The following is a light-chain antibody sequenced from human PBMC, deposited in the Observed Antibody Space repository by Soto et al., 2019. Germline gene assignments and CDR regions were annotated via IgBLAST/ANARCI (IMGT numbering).Light chain of an antibody. V-gene: IGKV2-28*01. CDR1: QRLLHSNGNNF. CDR3: MQALQTPYT. CDR2: LGF. J-gene: IGKJ2*01. Sequence: EIVITQSPPSLTVTPGEPASISCMSSQRLLHSNGNNFLDWYLQKPGQSPQLLIYLGFNRASGVPDRVSGSGAGTDFTLKISRVEAEDVGVYYCMQALQTPYTSGQGTKVDIK.